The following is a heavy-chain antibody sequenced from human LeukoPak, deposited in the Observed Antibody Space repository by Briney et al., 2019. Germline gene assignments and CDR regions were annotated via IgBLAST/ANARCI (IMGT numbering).Heavy chain of an antibody. CDR3: ARAPGIAAAVDV. CDR2: IRYDGSNK. D-gene: IGHD6-13*01. Sequence: GGSLRLSCAASGFTFSSYGMSWVRQAPGKGLEWVAFIRYDGSNKYYADSVKGRFTISRDNSKNTLYLQMNSLRAEDTAVYYCARAPGIAAAVDVWGKGTTVTVSS. V-gene: IGHV3-30*02. J-gene: IGHJ6*04. CDR1: GFTFSSYG.